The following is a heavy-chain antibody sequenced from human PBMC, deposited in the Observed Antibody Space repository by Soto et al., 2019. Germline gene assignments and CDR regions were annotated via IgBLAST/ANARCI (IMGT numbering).Heavy chain of an antibody. D-gene: IGHD3-22*01. CDR1: GYTFTHYH. CDR3: AREAINSSGYSRYFQH. Sequence: ASVEVSCKASGYTFTHYHVYWVLQAPGRGLEWLGMINPSGGSTTYAQNLQGRVTMTRDTSTNTVYMELSSLRSEDTAVYYCAREAINSSGYSRYFQHWGQGTLVTVSS. CDR2: INPSGGST. V-gene: IGHV1-46*01. J-gene: IGHJ1*01.